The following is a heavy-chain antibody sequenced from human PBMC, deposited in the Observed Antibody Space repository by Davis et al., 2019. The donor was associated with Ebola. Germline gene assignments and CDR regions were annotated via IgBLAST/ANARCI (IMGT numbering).Heavy chain of an antibody. Sequence: GGSLRPSCQRPGYTFTSYWNGWVRQMHGKGLVWMGIIYPVDSDTRYSPFFQGQVTISADKSITTAYLKWSSLKASDTAMYYGARHWGSGWYGEHLGYWGQGTLVTVSS. J-gene: IGHJ4*02. CDR3: ARHWGSGWYGEHLGY. CDR1: GYTFTSYW. V-gene: IGHV5-51*01. D-gene: IGHD6-19*01. CDR2: IYPVDSDT.